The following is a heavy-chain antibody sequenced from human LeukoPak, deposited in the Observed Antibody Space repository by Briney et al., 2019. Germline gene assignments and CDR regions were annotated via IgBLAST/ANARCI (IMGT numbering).Heavy chain of an antibody. D-gene: IGHD6-13*01. V-gene: IGHV3-33*01. CDR1: GFTFSSYG. CDR2: IWYDGSNK. Sequence: GGSLRLSCAASGFTFSSYGMHWVRQAPGKGLEWVAVIWYDGSNKYYADSVKGRFTISRDNSKNTLYLQMNSLRAEDTAVYCCARDGAAGTASYYYYGMDVWGQGTTVTVSS. J-gene: IGHJ6*02. CDR3: ARDGAAGTASYYYYGMDV.